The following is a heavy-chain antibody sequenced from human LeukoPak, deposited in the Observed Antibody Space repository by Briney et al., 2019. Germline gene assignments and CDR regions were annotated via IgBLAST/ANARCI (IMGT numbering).Heavy chain of an antibody. V-gene: IGHV3-21*01. J-gene: IGHJ4*02. Sequence: GGSLRLSCAASGFTFSSYSMYWVRQAPGKGLEWVSSISSSSSYIYYADSVKGRFTISRDNAKNSLYLQMNSLRAEDTAVYYCARGINDRAGDYWGQGTLVTVSS. CDR2: ISSSSSYI. CDR1: GFTFSSYS. D-gene: IGHD3-22*01. CDR3: ARGINDRAGDY.